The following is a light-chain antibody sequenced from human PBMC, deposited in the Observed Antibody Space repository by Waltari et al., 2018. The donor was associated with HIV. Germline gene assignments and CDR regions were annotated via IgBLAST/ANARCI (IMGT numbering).Light chain of an antibody. CDR1: QSVNSY. CDR2: EES. V-gene: IGKV3-11*01. CDR3: QQRTNWPPELT. Sequence: EIVLTQSPATLSLSPGERATLSCRASQSVNSYLACSQPKPGQAHRLLIYEESNRATGIPARFSVSGSGTDFTLTISSLEPEDFAVYYCQQRTNWPPELTFGGGTKVEIK. J-gene: IGKJ4*01.